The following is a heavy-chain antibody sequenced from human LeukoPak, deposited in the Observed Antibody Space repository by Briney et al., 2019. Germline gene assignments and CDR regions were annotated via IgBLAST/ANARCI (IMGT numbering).Heavy chain of an antibody. J-gene: IGHJ6*02. D-gene: IGHD6-13*01. CDR1: GFTFSSYW. CDR3: ARETSAGRHIFRNYYGVDV. CDR2: IKQDGSEK. V-gene: IGHV3-7*01. Sequence: GGSLRLSCAASGFTFSSYWMSWVRQAPGKGLEWVANIKQDGSEKYYVDSVKGRFTISRDNAKNSLYLQMNSLRAEDTAVYYCARETSAGRHIFRNYYGVDVWGQGTTVSVSS.